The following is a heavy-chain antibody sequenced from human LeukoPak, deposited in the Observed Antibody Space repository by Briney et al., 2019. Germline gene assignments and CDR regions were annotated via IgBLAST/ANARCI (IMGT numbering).Heavy chain of an antibody. CDR2: INPSGGST. CDR1: GYTFTSYY. Sequence: ASVKVSCKASGYTFTSYYMHWVRQAPGQGLEWMGIINPSGGSTSYAQKFQGRVTMTRDTSTSTVYMELSSLRSEDTAVYYCARDSTLGDSSGASDAFDIWGQGTMVTVSS. CDR3: ARDSTLGDSSGASDAFDI. V-gene: IGHV1-46*01. J-gene: IGHJ3*02. D-gene: IGHD3-22*01.